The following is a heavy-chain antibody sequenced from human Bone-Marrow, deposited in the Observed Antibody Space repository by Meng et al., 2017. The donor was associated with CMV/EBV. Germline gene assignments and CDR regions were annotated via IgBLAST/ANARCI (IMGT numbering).Heavy chain of an antibody. CDR3: ARTSGYEPGRPDP. Sequence: ASVKVSCKASGYTFTSYGISWVRQAPGQGLEWMGWISAYNGNTNYAQKLQGRVTMTPDTSTSTAYMELRSLRSADTAVYYCARTSGYEPGRPDPWGQGTLVTVSS. V-gene: IGHV1-18*01. CDR1: GYTFTSYG. D-gene: IGHD5-12*01. J-gene: IGHJ5*02. CDR2: ISAYNGNT.